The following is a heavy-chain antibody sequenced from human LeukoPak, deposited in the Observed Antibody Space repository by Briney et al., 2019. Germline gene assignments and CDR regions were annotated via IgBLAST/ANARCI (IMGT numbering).Heavy chain of an antibody. Sequence: AGSLRLSCAVSGLRFSNNRMVWVSQTAENRLEWVADTVRAVDDIQYVDSVKGRFTISTDNSKHTVYLQMNSLRAEDTALIFCANYKQRPPGMDIWGQGTMVTVSS. CDR1: GLRFSNNR. CDR3: ANYKQRPPGMDI. V-gene: IGHV3-23*01. D-gene: IGHD1-14*01. CDR2: TVRAVDDI. J-gene: IGHJ6*02.